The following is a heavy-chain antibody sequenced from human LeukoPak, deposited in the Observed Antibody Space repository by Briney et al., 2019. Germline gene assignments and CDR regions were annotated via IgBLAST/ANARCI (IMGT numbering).Heavy chain of an antibody. D-gene: IGHD2-8*01. CDR3: ARDHCTNGVCYKGTLDY. J-gene: IGHJ4*02. CDR2: INPANGNT. Sequence: ASVNLSCKASGYTFTNYAIHWVRQAPGQRLEWMGWINPANGNTRYSPDFQGRVTITKDTSATTAYMELSSLRSEDMAAYYCARDHCTNGVCYKGTLDYWGQGALVTVSS. V-gene: IGHV1-3*03. CDR1: GYTFTNYA.